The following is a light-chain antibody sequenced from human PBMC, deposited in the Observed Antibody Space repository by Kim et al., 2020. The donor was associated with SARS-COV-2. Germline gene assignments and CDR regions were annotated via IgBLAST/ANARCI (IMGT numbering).Light chain of an antibody. Sequence: EIVLTQSPGTLSVSPGEIVTLSCRSTKRVNDNLAWYQQKPGQPPRLLVYGGSVTPTYIPARFSGSGSKTEYTLTVTSLQSEDFAIYYCQQYDEWPWTFGQGTKVDIK. CDR1: KRVNDN. V-gene: IGKV3-15*01. J-gene: IGKJ1*01. CDR3: QQYDEWPWT. CDR2: GGS.